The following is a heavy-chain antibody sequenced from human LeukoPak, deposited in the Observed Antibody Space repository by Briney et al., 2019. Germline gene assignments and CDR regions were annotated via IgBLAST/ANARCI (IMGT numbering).Heavy chain of an antibody. CDR3: ARAGTVKFDY. CDR1: GFTFDDYA. Sequence: GGSLGLSCAASGFTFDDYAMHWVRQAPGKGLEWVSGISWNSGSIGYADSVKGRFTISRDNAKNSLYLQMNSLRAEDTALYYCARAGTVKFDYWGQGTLVTVSS. J-gene: IGHJ4*02. CDR2: ISWNSGSI. V-gene: IGHV3-9*01. D-gene: IGHD4-4*01.